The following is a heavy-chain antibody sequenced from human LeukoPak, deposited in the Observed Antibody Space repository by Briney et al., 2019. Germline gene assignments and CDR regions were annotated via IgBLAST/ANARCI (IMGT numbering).Heavy chain of an antibody. J-gene: IGHJ5*02. CDR3: ARGPDSGSHFAWFDP. Sequence: QPSETLSLTCAVYGGSFSGFYWSWVRQPPGKGLEWIGEINHSESTHYNPSFKSRVTILVDTSRNQFSLKLTSVTAADTAVYYCARGPDSGSHFAWFDPWGQGTLVTVCS. CDR2: INHSEST. D-gene: IGHD3-10*01. CDR1: GGSFSGFY. V-gene: IGHV4-34*01.